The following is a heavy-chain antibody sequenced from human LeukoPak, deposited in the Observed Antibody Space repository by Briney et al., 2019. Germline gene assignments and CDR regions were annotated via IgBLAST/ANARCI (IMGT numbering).Heavy chain of an antibody. V-gene: IGHV1-46*01. D-gene: IGHD1-14*01. CDR2: INPSGGST. Sequence: ASVNVSCKASGYTFTNYYMHWVRQAPGQGLEWMGIINPSGGSTSYAQKFQGRVTMTRDTSTNTVYMELSSLRSEDTAVYYCARDEKPLLLPFDYWGQRTPVTVSP. CDR1: GYTFTNYY. J-gene: IGHJ4*02. CDR3: ARDEKPLLLPFDY.